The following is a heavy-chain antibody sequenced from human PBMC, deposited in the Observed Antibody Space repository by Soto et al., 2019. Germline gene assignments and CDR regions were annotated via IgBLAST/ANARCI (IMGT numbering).Heavy chain of an antibody. Sequence: SETLSLTCTVSGGSISSGDYYWSWIRQPPGKGLEWIGYIYYSGSTYYNPSLKSRVTISVDTSKNQFSLKLSSVTAADTAVYYCARHQSTMIVVVTPYYFDYWGQGTLVTVSS. CDR1: GGSISSGDYY. J-gene: IGHJ4*02. D-gene: IGHD3-22*01. CDR3: ARHQSTMIVVVTPYYFDY. CDR2: IYYSGST. V-gene: IGHV4-39*01.